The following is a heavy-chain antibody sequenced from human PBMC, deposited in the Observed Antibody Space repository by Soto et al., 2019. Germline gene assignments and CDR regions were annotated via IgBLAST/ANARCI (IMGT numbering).Heavy chain of an antibody. CDR2: ISSSSSTI. CDR1: GFTFSSNS. CDR3: ARVIWSGHLTSDL. Sequence: EVQVVASGGGLVQPGGSLRLSCAASGFTFSSNSMTWVRQAPGKGLEWISYISSSSSTIYADSVKGRFTISRDNAKNSLYLQMNSLRDEDTAVYYCARVIWSGHLTSDLWGQGTLVTVSS. J-gene: IGHJ5*02. V-gene: IGHV3-48*02. D-gene: IGHD3-3*01.